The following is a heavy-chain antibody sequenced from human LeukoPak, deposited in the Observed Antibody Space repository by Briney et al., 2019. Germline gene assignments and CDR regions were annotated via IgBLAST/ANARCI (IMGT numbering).Heavy chain of an antibody. Sequence: SETLSLTCTVSGGSISSYYWSWIRQPAGKGLEWIGRIYTSGSTNYNPSLKSRVTMSVDTSKNQFSLKLSSVTAADTAVYYCARVQVGAYYYDSSGYEGFDYWGQGTLVTVSS. D-gene: IGHD3-22*01. CDR1: GGSISSYY. CDR3: ARVQVGAYYYDSSGYEGFDY. CDR2: IYTSGST. J-gene: IGHJ4*02. V-gene: IGHV4-4*07.